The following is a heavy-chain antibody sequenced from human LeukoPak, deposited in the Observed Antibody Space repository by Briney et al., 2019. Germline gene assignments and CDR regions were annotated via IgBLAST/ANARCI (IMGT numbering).Heavy chain of an antibody. CDR1: GDSITSSTYY. CDR3: ARLYYYDAGCYPNP. CDR2: IYYTGST. Sequence: SETLSFTCTVSGDSITSSTYYWGWIRQPPGKGLGWIESIYYTGSTYYNPSLKSRVTISVDTSKNQFSLKLRSVTAADTAVYYCARLYYYDAGCYPNPWGQGTLVTVSS. J-gene: IGHJ5*02. D-gene: IGHD3-22*01. V-gene: IGHV4-39*01.